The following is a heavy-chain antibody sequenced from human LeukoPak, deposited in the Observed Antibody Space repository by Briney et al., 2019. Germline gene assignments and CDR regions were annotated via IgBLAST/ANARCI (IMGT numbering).Heavy chain of an antibody. CDR3: ARDPPQSGSYYDYFDY. CDR1: GFTFSNYA. Sequence: PGGSLRLSCAASGFTFSNYAMSWVRQAPGKGLEWVAVISYDGSNKYYADSVKGRFTISRDNSKNTLYLQMNSLRAEDTAVYYCARDPPQSGSYYDYFDYWGQGTLVTVSS. D-gene: IGHD1-26*01. V-gene: IGHV3-30-3*01. CDR2: ISYDGSNK. J-gene: IGHJ4*02.